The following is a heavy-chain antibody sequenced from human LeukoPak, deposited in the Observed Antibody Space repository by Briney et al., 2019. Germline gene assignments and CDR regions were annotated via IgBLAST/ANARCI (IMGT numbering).Heavy chain of an antibody. J-gene: IGHJ6*02. CDR3: AKAYGDYSDYYYGMDV. D-gene: IGHD4-17*01. CDR2: IDAGHTT. V-gene: IGHV3-23*01. Sequence: GGSLRLSCVASGFSFSSYVMRWVRQAPGKGLEWVSSIDAGHTTYYADSVKGRFTISRDNSKNTLYLQMNSLRAEDTAVYYCAKAYGDYSDYYYGMDVWGQGTTVTVSS. CDR1: GFSFSSYV.